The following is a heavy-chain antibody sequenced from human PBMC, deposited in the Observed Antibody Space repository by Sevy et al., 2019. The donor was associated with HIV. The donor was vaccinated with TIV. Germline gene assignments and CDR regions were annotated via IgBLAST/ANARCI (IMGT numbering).Heavy chain of an antibody. V-gene: IGHV3-21*01. CDR2: ISSSSTFI. D-gene: IGHD2-8*01. J-gene: IGHJ5*02. Sequence: GGSLRLSCAMSGITFSDYSMNWVRQAPGKGLEWVSSISSSSTFIYYAESVKGRFTISRDNAKNSLYLQMNSLRAEDTAVYYCTRNGGAFDNGFDPWGQGTLVTVSS. CDR3: TRNGGAFDNGFDP. CDR1: GITFSDYS.